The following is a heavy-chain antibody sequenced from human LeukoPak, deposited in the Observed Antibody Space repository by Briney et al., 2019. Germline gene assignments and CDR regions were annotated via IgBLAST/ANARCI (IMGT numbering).Heavy chain of an antibody. CDR1: GFTFSSYA. CDR3: AKGFADFSSTICLIRFDP. V-gene: IGHV3-23*01. Sequence: GGSLRLSCAASGFTFSSYAMSWVRQAPGKGLEWVSAISGSGGSTYYADSVKGRFTISRDNSKNTLYLQMNSLRAEDTAVYYCAKGFADFSSTICLIRFDPWGQGTLVTVSS. CDR2: ISGSGGST. J-gene: IGHJ5*02. D-gene: IGHD2-2*01.